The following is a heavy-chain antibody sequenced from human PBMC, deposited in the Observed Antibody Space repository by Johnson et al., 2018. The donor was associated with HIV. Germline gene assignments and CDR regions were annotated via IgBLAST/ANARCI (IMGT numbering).Heavy chain of an antibody. V-gene: IGHV3-30*02. CDR2: IRYDGSNK. Sequence: QVQLVESGGGVVQPGRSLRLSCAASGFTFSSYGMHWVRQAPGKGLEWVAFIRYDGSNKYYADSVKGRFTISRDNAKNTLYLQMNSLRAEDTAVYYCASIDAFDIWGQGTMVTVSS. CDR1: GFTFSSYG. CDR3: ASIDAFDI. J-gene: IGHJ3*02.